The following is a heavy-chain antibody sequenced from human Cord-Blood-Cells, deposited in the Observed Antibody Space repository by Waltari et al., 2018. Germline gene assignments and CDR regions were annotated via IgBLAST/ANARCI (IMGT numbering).Heavy chain of an antibody. J-gene: IGHJ4*02. CDR3: ARGGRAAAAENFDY. CDR1: GGSFSGYY. Sequence: QVQLQQWGAGLLKPSETLSLTCAVYGGSFSGYYRRWLRPPPGKGLEWIGEINHSGSTNYNPSLKSRVTISVDTSKNQFSLKLSSVTAADTAVYYCARGGRAAAAENFDYWGQGTLVTVSS. D-gene: IGHD6-13*01. CDR2: INHSGST. V-gene: IGHV4-34*01.